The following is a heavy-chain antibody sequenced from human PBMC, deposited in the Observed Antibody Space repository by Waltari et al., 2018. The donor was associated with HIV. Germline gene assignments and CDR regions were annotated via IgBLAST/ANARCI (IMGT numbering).Heavy chain of an antibody. J-gene: IGHJ6*02. CDR1: GYIFSGHY. CDR2: IYPNSGDT. V-gene: IGHV1-2*02. CDR3: ARDFGYFDSSPCYTYYAMDV. Sequence: QVKLVQSGAEVKKPGASVKVSCKTSGYIFSGHYIHWVRQVHGQGLEWVEGIYPNSGDTNCPQTYRGSASVTRETSVSTGYMVVWNLRSADSAVYYCARDFGYFDSSPCYTYYAMDVWGPGTKVTFSS. D-gene: IGHD3-9*01.